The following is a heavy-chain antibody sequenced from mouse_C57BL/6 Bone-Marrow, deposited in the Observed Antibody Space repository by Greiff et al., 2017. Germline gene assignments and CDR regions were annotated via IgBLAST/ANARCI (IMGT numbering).Heavy chain of an antibody. V-gene: IGHV1-55*01. CDR1: GYTFTSYW. D-gene: IGHD2-5*01. CDR2: IYPGSGST. Sequence: QVQLQQPGAELVKPGASVKMSCKASGYTFTSYWITWVKQRPGQGLEWIGDIYPGSGSTNYNEKFKSKATLTADTSSSTAYMQLSSLTSEDSAVYYCARPYESNYWYFDVWGTGTTVTVSS. CDR3: ARPYESNYWYFDV. J-gene: IGHJ1*03.